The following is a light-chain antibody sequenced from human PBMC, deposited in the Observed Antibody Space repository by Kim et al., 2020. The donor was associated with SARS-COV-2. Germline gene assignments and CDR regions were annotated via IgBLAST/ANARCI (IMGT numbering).Light chain of an antibody. V-gene: IGLV10-54*01. Sequence: QTATLTCTENSNNVGNQGAAWLQQEEGHPPKLLSYRNDNRPSGISERFSASRSGNTASLTITGLQPEDEADYYCSAWDSSLSSWVFGGGTKLTVL. CDR2: RND. CDR3: SAWDSSLSSWV. J-gene: IGLJ3*02. CDR1: SNNVGNQG.